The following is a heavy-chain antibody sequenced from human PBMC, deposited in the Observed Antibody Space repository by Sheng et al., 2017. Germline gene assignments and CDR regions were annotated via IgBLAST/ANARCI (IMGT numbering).Heavy chain of an antibody. D-gene: IGHD3-22*01. CDR2: IIPIFGTA. V-gene: IGHV1-69*13. CDR3: ASGITYYYDSSASGAFDI. CDR1: GGTFSSYA. J-gene: IGHJ3*02. Sequence: QVQLVQSGAEVKKPGSSVKVSCKASGGTFSSYAISWVRQAPGQGLEWMGGIIPIFGTANYAQKFQGRVTITADESTSTAYMELSSLRSEDKAVYYCASGITYYYDSSASGAFDIWGQGTMVTVSS.